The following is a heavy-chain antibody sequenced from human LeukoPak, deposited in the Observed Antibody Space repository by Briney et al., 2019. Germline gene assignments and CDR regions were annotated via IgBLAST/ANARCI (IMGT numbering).Heavy chain of an antibody. CDR3: ARDPPGYYDSSGYFT. D-gene: IGHD3-22*01. CDR1: GFTVNSNY. Sequence: GGSLRLSCAASGFTVNSNYMSWVRQAPGKGLEWVSVIYSGGSTYYADSVKGRFTISRDNSKNTLYLQMNSLRAEDTAVYYCARDPPGYYDSSGYFTWGQGTLVTVSS. CDR2: IYSGGST. J-gene: IGHJ5*02. V-gene: IGHV3-66*02.